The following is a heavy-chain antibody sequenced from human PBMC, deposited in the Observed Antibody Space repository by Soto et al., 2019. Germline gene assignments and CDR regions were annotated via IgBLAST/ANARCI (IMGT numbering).Heavy chain of an antibody. Sequence: GASVKVSCKASGGTFSSYAISWVRQAPGQGLEWMGGIIPIFGTANYAQKFQGRVTITADESTSTAYMELSSLRSEDTAVYYCARGQSSEYYYDSSGYYFRFTAFDIWGQGTMVTVSS. J-gene: IGHJ3*02. CDR2: IIPIFGTA. V-gene: IGHV1-69*13. D-gene: IGHD3-22*01. CDR3: ARGQSSEYYYDSSGYYFRFTAFDI. CDR1: GGTFSSYA.